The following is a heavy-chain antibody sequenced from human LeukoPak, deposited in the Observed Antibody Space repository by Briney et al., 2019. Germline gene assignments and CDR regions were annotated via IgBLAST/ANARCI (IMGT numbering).Heavy chain of an antibody. V-gene: IGHV3-30*04. Sequence: QPGRSLRLSCAASGFTFSSYAMHWVRQAPGKGLEWVAVISYDGSNKYYADSVKGRFTISRDNSKNTLYLQMNSLRAEDTAVYYCVRDGHVLLWYGELWFDYWGQGTLVTVSS. J-gene: IGHJ4*02. CDR3: VRDGHVLLWYGELWFDY. D-gene: IGHD3-10*01. CDR1: GFTFSSYA. CDR2: ISYDGSNK.